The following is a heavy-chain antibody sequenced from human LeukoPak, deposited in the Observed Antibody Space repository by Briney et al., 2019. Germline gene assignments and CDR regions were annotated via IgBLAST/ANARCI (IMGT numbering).Heavy chain of an antibody. J-gene: IGHJ4*02. D-gene: IGHD3-22*01. CDR1: GGSFSGYY. CDR3: ARATQTGYYDSSGQIDY. V-gene: IGHV4-31*11. Sequence: PSETLSLTCAVYGGSFSGYYWSWIRQHPGKGLEWIGYIYYSGSTYYNPSLKSRVTISVDTSKNQFSLKLSSVTAADTAVYYCARATQTGYYDSSGQIDYWGQGTLVTVSS. CDR2: IYYSGST.